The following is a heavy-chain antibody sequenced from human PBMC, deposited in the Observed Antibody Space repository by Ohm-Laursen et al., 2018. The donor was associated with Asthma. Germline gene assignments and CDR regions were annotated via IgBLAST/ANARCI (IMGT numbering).Heavy chain of an antibody. Sequence: SVKVSCKASGYTFTSYYMHWVRQAPGQGLEWMGIINPSGGSTSYAQKFQGRVTITADESTSTAYMELSSLRSEDTAVYYCARETDRNAFDIWGQGTMVTVSS. V-gene: IGHV1-46*01. CDR2: INPSGGST. CDR1: GYTFTSYY. J-gene: IGHJ3*02. CDR3: ARETDRNAFDI.